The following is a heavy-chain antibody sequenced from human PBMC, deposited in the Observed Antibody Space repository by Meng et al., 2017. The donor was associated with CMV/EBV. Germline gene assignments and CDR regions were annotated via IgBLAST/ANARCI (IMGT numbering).Heavy chain of an antibody. CDR2: INPNSGGT. D-gene: IGHD1-7*01. CDR1: GYTFTGYY. CDR3: ATYIGNYINWYFDL. J-gene: IGHJ2*01. Sequence: VQRGPAGADVKKPGASVKVSCKASGYTFTGYYMHWVRQAPGQGLEWMGWINPNSGGTNYAQKFQGRVTMTRDTSISTAYMELSRLRSDDTAVYYCATYIGNYINWYFDLWGRGTLVTVSS. V-gene: IGHV1-2*02.